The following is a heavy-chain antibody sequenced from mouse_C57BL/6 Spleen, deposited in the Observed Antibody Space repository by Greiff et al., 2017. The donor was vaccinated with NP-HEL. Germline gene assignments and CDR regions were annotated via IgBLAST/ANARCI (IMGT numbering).Heavy chain of an antibody. J-gene: IGHJ3*01. CDR3: ASGGANWDEAY. CDR1: GFTFSSYA. D-gene: IGHD4-1*01. V-gene: IGHV5-4*03. CDR2: ISDGGSYT. Sequence: EVKLVESGGGLVKPGGSLKLSCAASGFTFSSYAMSWVRQTPEKRLEWVATISDGGSYTYYPDNVKGRFTISRDNAKNNLYLQMSHLKSEDTAMYYCASGGANWDEAYWGQGTLVTVSA.